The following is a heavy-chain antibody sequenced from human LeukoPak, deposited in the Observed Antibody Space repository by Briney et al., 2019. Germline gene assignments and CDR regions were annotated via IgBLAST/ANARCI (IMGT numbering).Heavy chain of an antibody. V-gene: IGHV4-30-4*01. D-gene: IGHD5-18*01. Sequence: SETLSLTCTVSGGSISSGDYYWSWIRQPPGKGLEWIGYIYYSGSTYYNPSLKSRVTISVDTSKNQFSLKLSSVTAADTAVYYCARAERGPYGYGYERIDYWGQGTLVTVSS. CDR3: ARAERGPYGYGYERIDY. CDR2: IYYSGST. J-gene: IGHJ4*02. CDR1: GGSISSGDYY.